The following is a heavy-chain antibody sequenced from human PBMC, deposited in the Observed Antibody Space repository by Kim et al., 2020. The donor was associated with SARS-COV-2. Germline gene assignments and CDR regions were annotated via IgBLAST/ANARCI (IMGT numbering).Heavy chain of an antibody. CDR1: GYTFTNKD. Sequence: ASVKVSCKASGYTFTNKDINWVRQAPGQGLEWMGWMSPYSGHTGYAQKVQGRVTMTRNTSIATAYMELSSLRSDDTAIYYCARGSEGAFGIWGQGTVVTV. CDR2: MSPYSGHT. V-gene: IGHV1-8*01. J-gene: IGHJ3*02. CDR3: ARGSEGAFGI.